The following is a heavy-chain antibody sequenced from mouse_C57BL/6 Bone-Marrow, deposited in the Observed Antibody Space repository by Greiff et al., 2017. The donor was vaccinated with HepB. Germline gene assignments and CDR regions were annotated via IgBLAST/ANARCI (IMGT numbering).Heavy chain of an antibody. CDR1: GYTFTSYW. Sequence: QVQLQQPGAELVMPGASVKLSCKASGYTFTSYWMHWVKQRPGQGLEWIGEIDPSDSYTNYNQKFKGKSTLTVDKSSSTAYMQLSSLTSEDSAVYYCARCEGGDYWGQGTTLTVSS. CDR3: ARCEGGDY. V-gene: IGHV1-69*01. CDR2: IDPSDSYT. J-gene: IGHJ2*01.